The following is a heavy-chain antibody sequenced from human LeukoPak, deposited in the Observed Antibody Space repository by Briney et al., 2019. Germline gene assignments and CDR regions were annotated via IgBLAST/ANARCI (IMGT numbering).Heavy chain of an antibody. J-gene: IGHJ6*03. CDR2: INHSGNT. V-gene: IGHV4-34*01. D-gene: IGHD2/OR15-2a*01. Sequence: NPSETLSLTCAVYGGSFSGFHWTWIRQSPGKGLAWIGEINHSGNTNYSPSLKSRVTMSVDTSKKEVSLRLSSVTAADTAVYYCAKNWAVRRYMDVWGKGTTVTVSS. CDR1: GGSFSGFH. CDR3: AKNWAVRRYMDV.